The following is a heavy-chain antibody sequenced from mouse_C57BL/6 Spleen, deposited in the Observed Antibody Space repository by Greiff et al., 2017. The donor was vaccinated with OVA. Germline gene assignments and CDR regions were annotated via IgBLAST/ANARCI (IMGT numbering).Heavy chain of an antibody. Sequence: EVQLQQSGAELVKPGASVKLSCTASGFNIKDYYMHWVKQRTEQGLEWIGRIDPEDGETKYAPKFQGKATITADTSTNTAYLQLSSQTSEDTAVYYCARRGNYGDYWGQGTTLTVSS. D-gene: IGHD2-1*01. CDR2: IDPEDGET. V-gene: IGHV14-2*01. CDR3: ARRGNYGDY. CDR1: GFNIKDYY. J-gene: IGHJ2*01.